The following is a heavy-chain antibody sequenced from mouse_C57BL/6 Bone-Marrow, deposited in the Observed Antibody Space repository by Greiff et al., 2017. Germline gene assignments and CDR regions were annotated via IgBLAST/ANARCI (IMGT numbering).Heavy chain of an antibody. CDR1: GYTFTSYW. Sequence: QVQLKQPGAELVMPGASVKLSCKASGYTFTSYWMHWVKQRPGQGLEWIGEIDPSDSYTNYNQKFKGKSTLTVDKSSSTAYMQLSSLTSEDSAVYYCARPFYGSRPWFAYWGQGTLVTVSA. CDR3: ARPFYGSRPWFAY. CDR2: IDPSDSYT. V-gene: IGHV1-69*01. J-gene: IGHJ3*01. D-gene: IGHD1-1*01.